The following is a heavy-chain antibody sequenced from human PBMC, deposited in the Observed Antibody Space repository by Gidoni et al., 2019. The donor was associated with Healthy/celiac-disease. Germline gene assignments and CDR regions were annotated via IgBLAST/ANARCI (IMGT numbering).Heavy chain of an antibody. CDR2: INHSGST. V-gene: IGHV4-34*01. CDR1: GGSFSGYY. Sequence: QVQLQQWGAGLLKPSETLSLTCAVYGGSFSGYYWSWIRQPPGKGLEWIGEINHSGSTNYNPSLKSRVTISVDTSKNQFSLKLSSVTAADTAVYYCARDGRRARGVTYYYGSGSQHLSGDFDYWGQGTLVTVSS. CDR3: ARDGRRARGVTYYYGSGSQHLSGDFDY. J-gene: IGHJ4*02. D-gene: IGHD3-10*01.